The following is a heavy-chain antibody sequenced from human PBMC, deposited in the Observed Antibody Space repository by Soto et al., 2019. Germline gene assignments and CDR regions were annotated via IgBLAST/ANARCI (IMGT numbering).Heavy chain of an antibody. CDR1: GGTFSSYA. D-gene: IGHD3-10*01. CDR3: ARVGYDSGSYGPTGYYGMDV. V-gene: IGHV1-69*01. CDR2: IIPIFGTA. Sequence: QVQLVQSGAEVKKPGSSVKVSCKASGGTFSSYAISWVRQAPGQGLEWMGGIIPIFGTANYAQKFQGRVTITADESTSTAYMELSSLRSEDTAVYYCARVGYDSGSYGPTGYYGMDVWGQGTTVTVSS. J-gene: IGHJ6*02.